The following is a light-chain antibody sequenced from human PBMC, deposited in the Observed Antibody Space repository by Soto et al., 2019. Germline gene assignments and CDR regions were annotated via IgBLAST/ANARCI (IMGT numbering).Light chain of an antibody. V-gene: IGLV2-14*03. J-gene: IGLJ2*01. Sequence: QSALTQPASVSGSPGQSITISCTGTSSDIGAYNFVSWYQQHPGTAPKLMLYDVNIRPSGVSNRFSGSKSGNTAALTLSGLQAENEADYYCTSWTTSTTMIFGGGTKVTVL. CDR2: DVN. CDR3: TSWTTSTTMI. CDR1: SSDIGAYNF.